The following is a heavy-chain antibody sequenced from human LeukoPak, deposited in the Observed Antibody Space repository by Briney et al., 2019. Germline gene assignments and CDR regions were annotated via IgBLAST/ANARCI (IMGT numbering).Heavy chain of an antibody. J-gene: IGHJ5*02. Sequence: ASVKVSCKASGYTFTGYYMHWVRQAPGRGLEWMGWINPNSGGTNYAQKFQGRVTMTRDTSISTAYMELSSPRSEDTAVYYCARDRDGYNYGWFDPWGQGTLVTVSS. D-gene: IGHD5-24*01. CDR3: ARDRDGYNYGWFDP. V-gene: IGHV1-2*02. CDR1: GYTFTGYY. CDR2: INPNSGGT.